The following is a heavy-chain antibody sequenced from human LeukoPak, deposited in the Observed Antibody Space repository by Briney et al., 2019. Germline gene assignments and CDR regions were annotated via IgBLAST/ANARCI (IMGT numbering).Heavy chain of an antibody. V-gene: IGHV4-39*01. CDR3: ARRGYDSSGYYYLV. D-gene: IGHD3-22*01. CDR2: IYYSGST. CDR1: GGSISSSSYY. J-gene: IGHJ4*02. Sequence: SSETLSLTCTVSGGSISSSSYYWGWIRQPPGKGLEWTGSIYYSGSTYYNPSLKSRVTISVDTSKNQFSLKLSSVTAADTAVYYCARRGYDSSGYYYLVWGQGTLVTVSS.